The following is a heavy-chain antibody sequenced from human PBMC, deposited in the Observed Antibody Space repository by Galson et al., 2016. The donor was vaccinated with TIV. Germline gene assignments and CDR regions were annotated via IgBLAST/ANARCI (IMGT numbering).Heavy chain of an antibody. V-gene: IGHV1-18*04. J-gene: IGHJ4*02. Sequence: SVKVSCKASGYTFTNYGISWVRQAPGQGLEWMGWISGYDTNTEYVQKLQDRVTMAKDTSTSTAYMELRSLRYDDTAVYYRARDAPYSSSWSIDYWGQGSLVTVSS. D-gene: IGHD6-13*01. CDR3: ARDAPYSSSWSIDY. CDR1: GYTFTNYG. CDR2: ISGYDTNT.